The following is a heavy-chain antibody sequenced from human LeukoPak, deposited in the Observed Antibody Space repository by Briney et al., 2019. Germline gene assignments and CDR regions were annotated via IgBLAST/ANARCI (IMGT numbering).Heavy chain of an antibody. CDR2: ISPTSSYT. Sequence: GGSLRLSCSASGFTFSDYYMTWIRLAPGKGLEWISNISPTSSYTNHAAAVKGRFIISRDNAKNSLSLQMNSLSAEDTAVYYCARGSFSGTAPFDYWGQGTLVTVSS. V-gene: IGHV3-11*06. CDR1: GFTFSDYY. J-gene: IGHJ4*02. D-gene: IGHD1-1*01. CDR3: ARGSFSGTAPFDY.